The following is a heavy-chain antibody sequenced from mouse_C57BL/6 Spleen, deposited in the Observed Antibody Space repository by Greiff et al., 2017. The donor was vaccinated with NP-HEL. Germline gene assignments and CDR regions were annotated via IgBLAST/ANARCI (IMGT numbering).Heavy chain of an antibody. D-gene: IGHD1-1*02. V-gene: IGHV5-4*01. Sequence: EVNLVESGGGLVKPGGSLKLSCAASGFTFSSYAMSWVRQTPEKRLEWVATISDGGSYTYYPDNVKGRFTISRDKAKNNLYLQMSHLKSEDTAMYYCARDQGLWAWFAYWGQGTLVTVSA. CDR3: ARDQGLWAWFAY. CDR2: ISDGGSYT. CDR1: GFTFSSYA. J-gene: IGHJ3*01.